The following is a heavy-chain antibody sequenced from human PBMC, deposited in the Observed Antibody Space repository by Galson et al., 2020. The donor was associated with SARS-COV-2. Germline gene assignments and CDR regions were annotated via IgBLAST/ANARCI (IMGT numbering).Heavy chain of an antibody. CDR1: GGSNSSGGYS. V-gene: IGHV4-30-4*07. CDR2: INYSGST. D-gene: IGHD3-10*01. CDR3: ARVVVRGVMRGGIDY. J-gene: IGHJ4*02. Sequence: SATLSLTCAVPGGSNSSGGYSGSWIRQPPGKGLEWIGYINYSGSTYYNPSLKSRVTISVDTSKNQYSLKLSSVTAADTAVYYCARVVVRGVMRGGIDYWGQGTLVTVSS.